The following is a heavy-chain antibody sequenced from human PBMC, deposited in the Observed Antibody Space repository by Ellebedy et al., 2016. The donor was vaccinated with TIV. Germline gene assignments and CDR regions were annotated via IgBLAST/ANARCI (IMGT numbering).Heavy chain of an antibody. CDR1: GFTFSSYG. D-gene: IGHD2-2*01. Sequence: GESLKISXAASGFTFSSYGMHWVRQAPGKGLEWVAVISYDGSNKYYADSVKGRFTISRDNSKNTLYLQMNSLRAEDTAVYYCAKGGVVVVPAVLTPFDYWGQGTLVTVSS. V-gene: IGHV3-30*18. CDR2: ISYDGSNK. CDR3: AKGGVVVVPAVLTPFDY. J-gene: IGHJ4*02.